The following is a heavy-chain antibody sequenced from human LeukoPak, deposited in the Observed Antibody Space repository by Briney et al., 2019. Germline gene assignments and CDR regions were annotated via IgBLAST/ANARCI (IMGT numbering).Heavy chain of an antibody. CDR1: GFTFSSYG. CDR2: ISGSGGST. CDR3: AKGSIVGATSHYYLDV. D-gene: IGHD1-26*01. Sequence: PGGTLRLSCAASGFTFSSYGMSWVRQAPGKGLEWVSAISGSGGSTYYADSVKGRFTISRDNSKNTLYLQMNSLRAEDTAVYYCAKGSIVGATSHYYLDVWGTGTTVTVSS. V-gene: IGHV3-23*01. J-gene: IGHJ6*03.